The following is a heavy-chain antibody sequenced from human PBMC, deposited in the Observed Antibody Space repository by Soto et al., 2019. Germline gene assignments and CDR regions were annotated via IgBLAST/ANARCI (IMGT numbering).Heavy chain of an antibody. D-gene: IGHD6-13*01. J-gene: IGHJ4*02. Sequence: KASETLSLTCSVSGGSVGTYFWSWIRQPPGEGLQWIGHLYNGRSTRYNPSLKSRVSISVDTYNNQFSLRLNSVTAADTAVYYCARENHPAAAVDYWGQGTLVTVSS. CDR1: GGSVGTYF. V-gene: IGHV4-59*02. CDR3: ARENHPAAAVDY. CDR2: LYNGRST.